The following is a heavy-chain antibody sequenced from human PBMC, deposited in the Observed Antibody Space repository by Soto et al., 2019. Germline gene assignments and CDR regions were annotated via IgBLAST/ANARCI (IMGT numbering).Heavy chain of an antibody. CDR2: ISYDGGNT. CDR3: ARRSTLRYPGIDV. D-gene: IGHD1-1*01. J-gene: IGHJ6*02. Sequence: QVQLVESGGGVVQPGRSLRLSCAASGFTFTSYEMHWVRQAPGKGLEWVAIISYDGGNTYYADYVKGRFTMSRDNSKNTLDLQMNSLRAGDTAVYYCARRSTLRYPGIDVWGQGTTVTVSS. V-gene: IGHV3-30-3*01. CDR1: GFTFTSYE.